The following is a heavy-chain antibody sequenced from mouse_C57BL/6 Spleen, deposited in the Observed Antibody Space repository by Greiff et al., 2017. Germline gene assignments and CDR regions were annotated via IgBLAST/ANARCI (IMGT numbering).Heavy chain of an antibody. CDR3: ARPDGYHGYFDV. CDR1: GYSFTGYY. Sequence: EVQLQQSGPELVKPGASVKISCKASGYSFTGYYMNWVKQSPEKSLEWIGEITPSTGGTTYNQKFKAKATLTVDKSSSTAYMQLKSLTSEDSAVYCWARPDGYHGYFDVWGTGTTVTVSS. CDR2: ITPSTGGT. J-gene: IGHJ1*03. V-gene: IGHV1-42*01. D-gene: IGHD2-3*01.